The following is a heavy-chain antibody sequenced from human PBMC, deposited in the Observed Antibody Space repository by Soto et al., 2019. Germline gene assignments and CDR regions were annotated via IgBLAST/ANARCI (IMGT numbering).Heavy chain of an antibody. CDR3: ARGSRYSSGWYGDY. CDR2: ISHDGNNK. D-gene: IGHD6-19*01. Sequence: GGSLRLSCAASGFASGFTFSSYGMHWVRQAPGKGLEWVAVISHDGNNKYYAGSVKGRFTISRDNTKNTLNLQMNNLRPEDTAVYYCARGSRYSSGWYGDYWGQGTLVTVSS. CDR1: GFTFSSYG. V-gene: IGHV3-30*03. J-gene: IGHJ4*02.